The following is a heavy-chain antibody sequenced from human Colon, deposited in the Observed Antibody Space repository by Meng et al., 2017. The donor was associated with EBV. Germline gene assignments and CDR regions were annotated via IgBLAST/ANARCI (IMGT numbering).Heavy chain of an antibody. CDR2: IYYTGST. J-gene: IGHJ4*02. V-gene: IGHV4-39*07. Sequence: LQPRESGPGLVWPSETPLLPWIVSGDSISGSGDYWGWVRQPPGKGLEWIGNIYYTGSTYYNPSLKSRVTISVDTSKNQFSLKVTSMTAADTAVYYCARDGPLLWGPGTLVTVSS. CDR1: GDSISGSGDY. CDR3: ARDGPLL.